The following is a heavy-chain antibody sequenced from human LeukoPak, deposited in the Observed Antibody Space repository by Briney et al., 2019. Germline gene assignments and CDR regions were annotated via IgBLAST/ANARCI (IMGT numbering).Heavy chain of an antibody. CDR1: GGSISSYY. J-gene: IGHJ5*02. CDR3: ARGGIKTYGSGSYFWFDP. D-gene: IGHD3-10*01. Sequence: SETLSLTCTVSGGSISSYYWSWIRQPAGKGLEWIGRIYTSGSTNYNPSLKSRVTMSVDTSKNQFSLKLSSVTAADMAVYYCARGGIKTYGSGSYFWFDPWGQGTLVTVSS. CDR2: IYTSGST. V-gene: IGHV4-4*07.